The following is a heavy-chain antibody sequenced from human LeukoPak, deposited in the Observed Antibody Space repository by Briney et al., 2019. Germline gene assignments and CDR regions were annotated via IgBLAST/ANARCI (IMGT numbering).Heavy chain of an antibody. CDR3: AKDRTVGASYWYFDL. D-gene: IGHD1-26*01. J-gene: IGHJ2*01. V-gene: IGHV3-23*01. CDR2: ISGSGGST. CDR1: GFTFSSYA. Sequence: GSLRLSCAVSGFTFSSYAMSWVRQAPGKGLEWVSAISGSGGSTYYADSVKGRFTISRDNSKNTLYLQMNTLRAEDTAIYYCAKDRTVGASYWYFDLWGRGTLVTVSS.